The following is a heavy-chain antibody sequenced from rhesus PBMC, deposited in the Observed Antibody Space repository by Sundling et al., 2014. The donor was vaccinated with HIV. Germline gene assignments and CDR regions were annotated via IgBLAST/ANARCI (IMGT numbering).Heavy chain of an antibody. V-gene: IGHV1-138*01. CDR3: ATDAFDF. Sequence: QVQLVQSGAEVKKPGSSVKVSCKASGYSFTDYYMQWVRQTPGQGLEWMGRINPKTGGTDYAQKFQGRVTMTRDTSTSTAYMELSSLRSEDTAVYYCATDAFDFWGQGLRVTVSS. J-gene: IGHJ3*01. CDR1: GYSFTDYY. CDR2: INPKTGGT.